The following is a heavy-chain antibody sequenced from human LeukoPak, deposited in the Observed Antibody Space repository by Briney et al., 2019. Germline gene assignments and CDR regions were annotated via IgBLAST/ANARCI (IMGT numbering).Heavy chain of an antibody. D-gene: IGHD5-12*01. CDR2: ISGSDDST. J-gene: IGHJ4*02. Sequence: GGSLRLSCAASGFTFSSYAMSWVRQAPGKGLEWVSAISGSDDSTYYADSVKGRFTISRDNSKNTLYLQMNSLRAEDTAVYYCARDRQSGYEEIDYWGQGTLVTVSS. V-gene: IGHV3-23*01. CDR3: ARDRQSGYEEIDY. CDR1: GFTFSSYA.